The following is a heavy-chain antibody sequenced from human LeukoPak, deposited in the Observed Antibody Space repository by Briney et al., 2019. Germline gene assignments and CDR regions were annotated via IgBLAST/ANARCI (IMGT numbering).Heavy chain of an antibody. D-gene: IGHD6-6*01. V-gene: IGHV4-39*01. CDR3: ARVAARYVGMDV. CDR2: IYYSGST. CDR1: GGSISSSSYY. Sequence: SETLSLTCTVSGGSISSSSYYWGWIRQPPGKGLEWIGSIYYSGSTYYNPSLKSRVTISVDTSKNQFSLKLSSVTAADTAVYYCARVAARYVGMDVWGQGTTVTVSS. J-gene: IGHJ6*02.